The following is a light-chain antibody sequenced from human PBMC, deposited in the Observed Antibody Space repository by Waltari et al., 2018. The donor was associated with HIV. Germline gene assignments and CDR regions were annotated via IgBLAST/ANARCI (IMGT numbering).Light chain of an antibody. V-gene: IGKV3-15*01. CDR3: QQYNNWPGT. CDR2: GAS. Sequence: EIVMTQSPATLSLSPGERATLSCRASQSVIGNLAWYQQKPGQAPRLLIYGASSRATGIPARFSGSGSGTEFSLTISSLQSEDFAFYYCQQYNNWPGTFGGGTKVEIK. CDR1: QSVIGN. J-gene: IGKJ4*01.